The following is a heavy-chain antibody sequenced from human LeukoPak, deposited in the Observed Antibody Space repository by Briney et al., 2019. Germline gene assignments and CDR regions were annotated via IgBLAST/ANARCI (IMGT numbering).Heavy chain of an antibody. Sequence: SSGTLSLTCAVSGGSISSSSYYWGWIRQPPGKGLEWIGSIYYSGSTYYNPSLKSRVTISVDTSKNQFSLKLSSVTAADTAVYYCARHEPPSIWGQGTMVTVSS. CDR2: IYYSGST. V-gene: IGHV4-39*01. J-gene: IGHJ3*02. CDR3: ARHEPPSI. CDR1: GGSISSSSYY.